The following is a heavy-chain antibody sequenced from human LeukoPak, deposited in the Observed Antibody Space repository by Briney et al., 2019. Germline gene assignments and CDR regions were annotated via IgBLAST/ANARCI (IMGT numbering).Heavy chain of an antibody. Sequence: SETLSLTCTVSGGSISSYYWSWIRQPPGKGLEWIGYIYYSGSTNYNPFLKSRVTISVDTSKNQFSLTLSSVTAADTAVYYCARTTYYYGSGSYYHDYWGQGTLVTVSS. CDR1: GGSISSYY. CDR2: IYYSGST. J-gene: IGHJ4*02. CDR3: ARTTYYYGSGSYYHDY. D-gene: IGHD3-10*01. V-gene: IGHV4-59*08.